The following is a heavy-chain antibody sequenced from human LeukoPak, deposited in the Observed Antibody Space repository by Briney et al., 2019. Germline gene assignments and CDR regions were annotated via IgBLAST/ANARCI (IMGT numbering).Heavy chain of an antibody. CDR1: AFTFRSYS. J-gene: IGHJ4*02. D-gene: IGHD5-12*01. Sequence: GRSLRLSCAASAFTFRSYSMNWVRQAPGKGLECVSSISSSSSYIYYADSVKGRFTISRDNAKNSLYLQMNSLRAEDTAVYYCARDSGFSYFDYWGQGTLVTVSS. V-gene: IGHV3-21*01. CDR2: ISSSSSYI. CDR3: ARDSGFSYFDY.